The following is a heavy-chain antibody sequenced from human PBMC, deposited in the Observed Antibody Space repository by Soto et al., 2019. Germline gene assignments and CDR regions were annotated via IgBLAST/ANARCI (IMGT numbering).Heavy chain of an antibody. Sequence: ASVKVSCKASGYTFTSYYMHWVRQAPGQGLEWMGIINPSGGSTSYAQKFQGRVTMTRDTSTSTVYMELSSLRSEDTAVYYCARGRYDILTGYFAYFDYWGQETLVTVSS. D-gene: IGHD3-9*01. CDR2: INPSGGST. J-gene: IGHJ4*02. CDR1: GYTFTSYY. V-gene: IGHV1-46*01. CDR3: ARGRYDILTGYFAYFDY.